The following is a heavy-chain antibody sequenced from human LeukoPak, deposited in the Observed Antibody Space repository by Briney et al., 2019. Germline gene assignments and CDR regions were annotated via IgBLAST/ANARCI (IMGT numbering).Heavy chain of an antibody. CDR2: IFSGGST. CDR3: AGGSEWGATCDY. V-gene: IGHV3-66*01. CDR1: GFTVSSNY. Sequence: GGSLRLSCAASGFTVSSNYMSWVRQAPGKGLEWVSVIFSGGSTYYADSVNGRFTISRDNSKNTLYLQMNSLRAEDTAVYYCAGGSEWGATCDYWGQGTLVTVSS. D-gene: IGHD1-26*01. J-gene: IGHJ4*02.